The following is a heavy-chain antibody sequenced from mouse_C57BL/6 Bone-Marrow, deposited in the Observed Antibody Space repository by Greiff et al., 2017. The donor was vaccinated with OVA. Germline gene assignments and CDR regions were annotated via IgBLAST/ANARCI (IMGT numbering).Heavy chain of an antibody. J-gene: IGHJ4*01. V-gene: IGHV8-8*01. CDR1: GFSLSTFGMG. D-gene: IGHD2-10*01. Sequence: QVTLQESGPGILQPSQTLSLTCSFSGFSLSTFGMGVGWICPPSGNGLMWLAHICWDDDKYYNPALKSRLTISKDTSKNQVFLKIANVDTADTATYYCARSYCGTYAMDYWGQGTSVTVSS. CDR2: ICWDDDK. CDR3: ARSYCGTYAMDY.